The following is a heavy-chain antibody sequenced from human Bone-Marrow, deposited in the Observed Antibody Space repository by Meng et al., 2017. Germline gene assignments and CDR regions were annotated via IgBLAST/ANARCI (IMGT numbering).Heavy chain of an antibody. CDR3: VRSYEAFDI. Sequence: GESLKISCAASGFTFSSYGMHWVRQAPGKGLEWVAVIWYDGSNKYYADSVKGRFTISRDNSKNTLYLQMNSLRAEDTAVYYCVRSYEAFDIWGQGTMVTVSS. D-gene: IGHD1-26*01. CDR1: GFTFSSYG. CDR2: IWYDGSNK. V-gene: IGHV3-33*01. J-gene: IGHJ3*02.